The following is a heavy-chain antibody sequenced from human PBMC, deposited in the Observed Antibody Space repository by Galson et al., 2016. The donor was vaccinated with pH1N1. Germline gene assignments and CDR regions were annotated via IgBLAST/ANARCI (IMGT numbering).Heavy chain of an antibody. CDR3: ARYAVTYYYDSSGYPDWYFDL. J-gene: IGHJ2*01. CDR2: IYPGDSDT. V-gene: IGHV5-51*03. Sequence: QSGAEVKKPGESLKISCKGSGYSFTSYWIGWVRQMPGKGLEWMGIIYPGDSDTRYSPSFQGQVTISADKSTSTAYLQWSSLKAPDTAIYYCARYAVTYYYDSSGYPDWYFDLWGRGTLVTVSS. CDR1: GYSFTSYW. D-gene: IGHD3-22*01.